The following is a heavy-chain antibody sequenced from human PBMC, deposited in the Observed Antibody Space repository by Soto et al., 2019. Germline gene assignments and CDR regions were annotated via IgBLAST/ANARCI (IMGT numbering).Heavy chain of an antibody. Sequence: QITLKESGPTLVKPTQTLTLTCTFSGFSLSTSGVGVGWIRQPPGKALEWLALIYWDDVKRYSPSLKSRLTMTKNTTKILLAFRISSKAPVDTATSNCAQRGGYCFSTSYRLPRSVFDIRCKERIVTVSS. CDR3: AQRGGYCFSTSYRLPRSVFDI. J-gene: IGHJ3*02. CDR2: IYWDDVK. D-gene: IGHD2-2*01. CDR1: GFSLSTSGVG. V-gene: IGHV2-5*02.